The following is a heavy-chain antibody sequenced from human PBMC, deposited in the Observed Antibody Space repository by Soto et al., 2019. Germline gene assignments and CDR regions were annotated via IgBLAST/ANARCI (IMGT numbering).Heavy chain of an antibody. CDR2: IKSKTDGGTT. CDR3: TTVRVESTVVTPTLRLDAFDI. J-gene: IGHJ3*02. CDR1: GFTFSNAW. Sequence: EVQLVESGGGLVKPGGSLRLSCAASGFTFSNAWMNWVRQAPGKGLEWVGRIKSKTDGGTTDYAAPVKGRFTISRDDSKNTLYLQMNSLKIEDTAVYYCTTVRVESTVVTPTLRLDAFDIWGQGTMVTVSS. D-gene: IGHD2-15*01. V-gene: IGHV3-15*07.